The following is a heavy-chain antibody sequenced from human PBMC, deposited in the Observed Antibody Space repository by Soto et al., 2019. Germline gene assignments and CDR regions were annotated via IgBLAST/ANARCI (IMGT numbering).Heavy chain of an antibody. J-gene: IGHJ5*02. CDR1: GGSISSYY. Sequence: SETLSLTCTVSGGSISSYYWSWIRQPPGKGLEWIGYIYYSGTTNYNPSLKSRVTISVDTSKNQFSLQLTSVTAADTAIYYCARGGVSSKWLDPWGQGTLVTVS. D-gene: IGHD3-10*01. CDR3: ARGGVSSKWLDP. V-gene: IGHV4-59*01. CDR2: IYYSGTT.